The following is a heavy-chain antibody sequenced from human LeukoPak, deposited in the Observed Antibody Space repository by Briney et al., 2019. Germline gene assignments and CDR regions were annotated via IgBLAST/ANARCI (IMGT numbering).Heavy chain of an antibody. Sequence: SVNVSCKGSGGTFSSYAISWVRRAPGQGLEWMGGIIPIFGTANYAQKFQGRVTITADESTSTAYMELSSLRSEDTAVYYCARDPSLTLYSAFDIWGQGTMVTVSS. V-gene: IGHV1-69*13. J-gene: IGHJ3*02. CDR1: GGTFSSYA. CDR2: IIPIFGTA. CDR3: ARDPSLTLYSAFDI. D-gene: IGHD2-21*01.